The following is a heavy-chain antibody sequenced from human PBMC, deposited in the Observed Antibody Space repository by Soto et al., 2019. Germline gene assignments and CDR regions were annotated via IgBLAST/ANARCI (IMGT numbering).Heavy chain of an antibody. CDR1: GFSLSTSGVG. CDR3: AHSSWYPPYYYDGMDV. Sequence: QITLKESGPTLVKPTQTLTLTCTFSGFSLSTSGVGVGWIRQPPGKALEWLALIYWDDDKRYSPSLKSRLTITKDAPKNQVVLTMTNIDPVDTATYYCAHSSWYPPYYYDGMDVWGQGTTVTVSS. D-gene: IGHD6-13*01. V-gene: IGHV2-5*02. CDR2: IYWDDDK. J-gene: IGHJ6*02.